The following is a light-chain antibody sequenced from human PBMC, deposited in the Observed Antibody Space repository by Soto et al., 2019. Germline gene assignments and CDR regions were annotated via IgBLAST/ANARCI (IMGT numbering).Light chain of an antibody. V-gene: IGKV1-5*03. CDR1: QSISTW. J-gene: IGKJ1*01. CDR2: KAS. CDR3: QQYNSYST. Sequence: DIQMTQSPSTLSASVGDRVTITCRASQSISTWLAWYQQKPGKAPKLLISKASNLESGVPSRFSGSGSGTEFTLTISSLQPDDFATYYCQQYNSYSTFGQGTKVEIK.